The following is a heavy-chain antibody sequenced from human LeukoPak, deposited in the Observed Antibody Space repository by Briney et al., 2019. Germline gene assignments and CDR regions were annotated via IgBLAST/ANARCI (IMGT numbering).Heavy chain of an antibody. CDR1: GYNFTNYW. CDR3: ARQHGITMVRETNFDY. V-gene: IGHV5-51*01. Sequence: GESLKIPCKSSGYNFTNYWIGWVRQMPGKGLGWMGTIYPGDSDIRYSPPFQGQVTISADKSITTAYLQWSSLKASDTAMYYCARQHGITMVRETNFDYWGQGTLVTVSS. CDR2: IYPGDSDI. J-gene: IGHJ4*02. D-gene: IGHD3-10*01.